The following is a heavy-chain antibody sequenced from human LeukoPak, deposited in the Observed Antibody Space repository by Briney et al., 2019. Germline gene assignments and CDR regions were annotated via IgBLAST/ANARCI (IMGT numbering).Heavy chain of an antibody. CDR1: GFTFSSYW. CDR2: INSDGSST. Sequence: PGGSLRLSCAASGFTFSSYWMHWVRQAPGKGLVWVSRINSDGSSTNYADSVKGRFTISRDNAKNTLYLQMNSLRAEDTAVYYCAKWKYSNSGIDDYWGQGTLVTVSS. V-gene: IGHV3-74*01. CDR3: AKWKYSNSGIDDY. J-gene: IGHJ4*02. D-gene: IGHD6-6*01.